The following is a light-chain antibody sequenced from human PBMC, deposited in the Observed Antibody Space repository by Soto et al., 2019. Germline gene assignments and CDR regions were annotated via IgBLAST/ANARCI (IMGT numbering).Light chain of an antibody. CDR3: SSYTTSNTYV. CDR1: SSDIGVYNY. J-gene: IGLJ1*01. Sequence: QSALTQPASMSGSPGQSITFSCTGTSSDIGVYNYVSWYQQHPGKAPKLMIYEVNNRPSGVSNRFSGSKSGNTASLTISGLQAEDEADYYCSSYTTSNTYVFGTGTQLTVL. CDR2: EVN. V-gene: IGLV2-14*01.